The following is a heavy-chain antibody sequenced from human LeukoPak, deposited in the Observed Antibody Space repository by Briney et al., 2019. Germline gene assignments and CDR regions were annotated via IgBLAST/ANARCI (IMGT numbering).Heavy chain of an antibody. Sequence: SETLSLTCTVSGGSISSSSYYWGWIRQPPGKGLEWIGRIYYSGSTYYNPSLKSRVTISVDTSKNQFSLKLSSVTAADTAVYYCARQVVVVPAAMDYYGMDVWGQGTTVTVSS. V-gene: IGHV4-39*01. J-gene: IGHJ6*02. D-gene: IGHD2-2*01. CDR3: ARQVVVVPAAMDYYGMDV. CDR1: GGSISSSSYY. CDR2: IYYSGST.